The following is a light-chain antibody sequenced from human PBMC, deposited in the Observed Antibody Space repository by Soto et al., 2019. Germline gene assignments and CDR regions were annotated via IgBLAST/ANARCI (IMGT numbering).Light chain of an antibody. CDR3: SSYTSRRTQV. Sequence: QSVLTQPASVSGSPGQSITISCTGTSFKNVSWYQQHPGQAPKLMIYEVSNRPSGVSNRFSGSKSGNTASLTISGLQAEDEADYYCSSYTSRRTQVFGTGTKVTVL. J-gene: IGLJ1*01. CDR2: EVS. CDR1: SFKN. V-gene: IGLV2-14*01.